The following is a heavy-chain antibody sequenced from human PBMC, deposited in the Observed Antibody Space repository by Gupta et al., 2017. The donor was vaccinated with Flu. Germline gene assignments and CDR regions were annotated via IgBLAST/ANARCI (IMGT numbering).Heavy chain of an antibody. Sequence: FSDYAINWVRRARGQGLEWMEGIIPVFGPTKYAQKFQGRVTITADESTNTAYLELSSLSSEDTAVYYCARKGGGHCSGGTCYSFDYWGQGTLVTVSS. V-gene: IGHV1-69*01. D-gene: IGHD2-15*01. CDR1: FSDYA. CDR2: IIPVFGPT. CDR3: ARKGGGHCSGGTCYSFDY. J-gene: IGHJ4*02.